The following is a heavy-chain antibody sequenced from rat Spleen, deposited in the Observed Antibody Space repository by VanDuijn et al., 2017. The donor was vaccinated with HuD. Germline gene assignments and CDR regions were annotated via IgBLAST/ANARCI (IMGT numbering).Heavy chain of an antibody. D-gene: IGHD1-8*01. Sequence: EVQVLESGGGLVQPGNSLKLSCATSGFTFSTAWMYWYRQFPEKRLEWVARIKAKSNNYATDYTESVKGRFTISRDDSKSSIYLQMNNLKEEETAIYYCASHLLTTVAPIWFAYWGQGTLVTVSS. CDR1: GFTFSTAW. CDR2: IKAKSNNYAT. CDR3: ASHLLTTVAPIWFAY. J-gene: IGHJ3*01. V-gene: IGHV6-6*01.